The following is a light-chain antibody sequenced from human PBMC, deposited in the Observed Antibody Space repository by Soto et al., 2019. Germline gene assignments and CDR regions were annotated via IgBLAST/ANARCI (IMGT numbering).Light chain of an antibody. Sequence: QSALTQPASVSGSPGQSITISCTGTSSDVGSYNLVSWYQQHPGKAPKRMIYEVSKRPSGVSNRFSGSKSGNTASLTISGLQAEDEADYYFCSYAGSSTLVFGGGTKLTVI. CDR2: EVS. CDR3: CSYAGSSTLV. CDR1: SSDVGSYNL. J-gene: IGLJ2*01. V-gene: IGLV2-23*02.